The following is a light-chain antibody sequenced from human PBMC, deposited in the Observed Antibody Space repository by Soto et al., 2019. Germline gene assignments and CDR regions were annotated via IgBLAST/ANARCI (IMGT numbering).Light chain of an antibody. J-gene: IGKJ1*01. Sequence: EIVLTQCPGSLSLSPGERATLSCRASQSVSSYLAWYQQKPGQAPRLLIYGASSRATGFPDRFSGSGSGTDFSLTISRLEPEDSAVYYCQQYSSPPRTFGQGTKVEIK. V-gene: IGKV3-20*01. CDR2: GAS. CDR1: QSVSSY. CDR3: QQYSSPPRT.